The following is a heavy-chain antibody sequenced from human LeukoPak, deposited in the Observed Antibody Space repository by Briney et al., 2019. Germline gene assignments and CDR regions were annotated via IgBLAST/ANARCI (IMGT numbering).Heavy chain of an antibody. J-gene: IGHJ4*02. Sequence: GGSLRLSCAASGFTSGFTFSGFEMNWVRQAPGKGLEWLSYISTSGSTIYYADSVKGRFTISGDNAKSSLYLQMNSLRVEDTAVYYCTNHALDYWGQGTLVTVSS. CDR2: ISTSGSTI. V-gene: IGHV3-48*03. CDR1: GFTFSGFE. CDR3: TNHALDY. D-gene: IGHD2-2*01.